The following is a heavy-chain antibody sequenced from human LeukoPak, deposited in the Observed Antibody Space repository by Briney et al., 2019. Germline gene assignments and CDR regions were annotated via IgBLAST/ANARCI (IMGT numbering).Heavy chain of an antibody. Sequence: GASVKVSCKTSGGTFSNYAISWVRQAPGQGPEWIGGIIPISGTPKYAQKLQGRVTISADMSTGTAYMELSSLSSEDTAVYYCAGSYNTYYAQDYWGQGALVTVSS. J-gene: IGHJ4*02. D-gene: IGHD1-14*01. V-gene: IGHV1-69*06. CDR2: IIPISGTP. CDR1: GGTFSNYA. CDR3: AGSYNTYYAQDY.